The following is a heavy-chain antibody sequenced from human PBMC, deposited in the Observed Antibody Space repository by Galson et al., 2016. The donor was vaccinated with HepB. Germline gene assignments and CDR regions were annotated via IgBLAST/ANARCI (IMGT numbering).Heavy chain of an antibody. Sequence: QSGAEVKKPGESLRISCKGSGYNFSNFWISWVRQMPGKGLEWMGRIDPTDSYTKYSPSFQDHVTISSDKSISTAFIQWNSLRASDTAMYFCARRVMLRGDYYDYWGQGTLVTVSS. CDR2: IDPTDSYT. CDR1: GYNFSNFW. CDR3: ARRVMLRGDYYDY. J-gene: IGHJ4*02. V-gene: IGHV5-10-1*01. D-gene: IGHD3-10*01.